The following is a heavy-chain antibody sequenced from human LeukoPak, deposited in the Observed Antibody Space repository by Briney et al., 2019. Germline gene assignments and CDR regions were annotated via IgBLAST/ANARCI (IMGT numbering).Heavy chain of an antibody. CDR2: INTNTGNP. Sequence: GASVKVSCKASGYTFTSYGISWVRQAPGQGLEWMGWINTNTGNPTYAQGFTGRFVFSLDTSVSTAYLQISSLKAEDTAVYYCAREGPFWSGYYSDYYYYYGMDVWGQGTTVTVSS. J-gene: IGHJ6*02. V-gene: IGHV7-4-1*02. CDR3: AREGPFWSGYYSDYYYYYGMDV. CDR1: GYTFTSYG. D-gene: IGHD3-3*01.